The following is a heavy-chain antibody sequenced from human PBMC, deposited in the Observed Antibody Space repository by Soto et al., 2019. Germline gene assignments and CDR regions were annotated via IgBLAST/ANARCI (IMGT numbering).Heavy chain of an antibody. CDR2: INAGNGNT. CDR1: GYTFTSYA. D-gene: IGHD5-18*01. Sequence: ASVKVSCKASGYTFTSYAMHWVRQAPGQRLEWMGWINAGNGNTKYSQKFQGRVTITRDTSASTAYMELSSLRSEDTAVYYCARWGTAMVSNYYYYGMDVWGQGTTVTVS. J-gene: IGHJ6*02. CDR3: ARWGTAMVSNYYYYGMDV. V-gene: IGHV1-3*01.